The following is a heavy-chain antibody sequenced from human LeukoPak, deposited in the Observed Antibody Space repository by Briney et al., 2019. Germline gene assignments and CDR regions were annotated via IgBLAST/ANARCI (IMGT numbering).Heavy chain of an antibody. Sequence: GGSLRLSCAASGFTFSNYGMHWVRQAPGKGLEWVAFIRYDGSNKYYADSVKGRFTISRDNSKNTLYLQMNSLRAEDTAVYYCAKADDSSGYYYFPYYYYMDVWGKGTTVTISS. CDR3: AKADDSSGYYYFPYYYYMDV. CDR2: IRYDGSNK. D-gene: IGHD3-22*01. V-gene: IGHV3-30*02. J-gene: IGHJ6*03. CDR1: GFTFSNYG.